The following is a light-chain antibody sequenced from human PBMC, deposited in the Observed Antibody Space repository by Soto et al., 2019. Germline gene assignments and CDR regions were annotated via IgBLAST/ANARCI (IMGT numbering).Light chain of an antibody. J-gene: IGKJ1*01. CDR3: QEYGGSSWT. Sequence: EIVLTQSPGTLSLSPGERATLSCRASQSVGNYLAWYQQRPGQAPRPLIYGASSRATGIPDNFSGSGSGTDFTLTISRLEPEDFAVYYCQEYGGSSWTFGQGTKVEIK. CDR2: GAS. CDR1: QSVGNY. V-gene: IGKV3-20*01.